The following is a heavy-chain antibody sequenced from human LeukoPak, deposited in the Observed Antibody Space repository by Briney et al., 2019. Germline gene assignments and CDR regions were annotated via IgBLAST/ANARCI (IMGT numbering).Heavy chain of an antibody. Sequence: SETLSLTCTVSGGSISSSSYYWGWIRQPPGKGLEWIGSIYYSGSTYYDPSLKSRVTITVDTSKNQFSLKLSSVTAADTAVYYCARWARGVFDYWGQGTLVTVSS. V-gene: IGHV4-39*01. CDR2: IYYSGST. J-gene: IGHJ4*02. D-gene: IGHD3-16*01. CDR3: ARWARGVFDY. CDR1: GGSISSSSYY.